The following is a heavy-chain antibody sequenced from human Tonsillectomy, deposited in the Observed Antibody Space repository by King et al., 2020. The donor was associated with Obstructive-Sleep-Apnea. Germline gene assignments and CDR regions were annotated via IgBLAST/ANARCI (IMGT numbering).Heavy chain of an antibody. CDR3: ARTTRIIGPTGNYYPMDV. CDR1: GFSLSSSGMC. CDR2: VDWDDDK. J-gene: IGHJ6*02. Sequence: VTLKESGPALVKSTQTLTLTCTFSGFSLSSSGMCVSCLRQPPGKALEWLARVDWDDDKYYSTSLKTRLTISKDTSKNQVVLTMPNMDPVDTATYYCARTTRIIGPTGNYYPMDVWGQGTTVTVSS. D-gene: IGHD1-20*01. V-gene: IGHV2-70*11.